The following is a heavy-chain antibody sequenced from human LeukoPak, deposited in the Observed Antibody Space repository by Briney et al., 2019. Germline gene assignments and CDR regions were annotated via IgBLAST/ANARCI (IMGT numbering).Heavy chain of an antibody. D-gene: IGHD4-17*01. J-gene: IGHJ5*02. Sequence: PSETLSLTCTVSGGSISSSSDYWGWIRQPPGKGLEWIGRIYYSGSTSYNPSLKSRVTISVATSNTPFSLKPSSVTAPPPAVYYCARELRNWFDPWGQGTLVTVSS. CDR1: GGSISSSSDY. V-gene: IGHV4-39*07. CDR3: ARELRNWFDP. CDR2: IYYSGST.